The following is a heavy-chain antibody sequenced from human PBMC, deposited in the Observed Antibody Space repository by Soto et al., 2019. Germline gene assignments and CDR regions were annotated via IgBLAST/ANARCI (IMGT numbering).Heavy chain of an antibody. CDR1: GGSISSGGYY. Sequence: QVQLQESGPGLVKPSQTLSLTCTVSGGSISSGGYYWSWIRQHPGKGLEWIGYIYYSGSTYYNPSLKSRVTISVDTSKNQFSLKLSSVTAADTAGYYCARVNSSSWYVDYYGMDVWGQGTTVTVSS. J-gene: IGHJ6*02. CDR3: ARVNSSSWYVDYYGMDV. D-gene: IGHD6-13*01. CDR2: IYYSGST. V-gene: IGHV4-31*03.